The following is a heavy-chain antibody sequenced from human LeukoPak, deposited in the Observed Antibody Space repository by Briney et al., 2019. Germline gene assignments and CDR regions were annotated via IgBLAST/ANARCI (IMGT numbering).Heavy chain of an antibody. J-gene: IGHJ4*02. CDR1: GGSISSSSYY. CDR3: ASFTIFGVVIIRGFDY. V-gene: IGHV4-39*01. CDR2: IYYSGST. D-gene: IGHD3-3*01. Sequence: PSETLSLTCTVSGGSISSSSYYWGWIRQPPGKGLEWIGSIYYSGSTYYNPSLKSRVTISVDTSKNQFSPKLSSVTAADTAVYYCASFTIFGVVIIRGFDYWGQGTLVTVSS.